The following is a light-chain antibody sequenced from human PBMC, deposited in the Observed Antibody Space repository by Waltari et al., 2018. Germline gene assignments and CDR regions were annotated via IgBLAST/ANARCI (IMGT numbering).Light chain of an antibody. CDR1: SRRIATNY. CDR3: QSYYNRSLV. Sequence: FMLTPPPSVSESPGKTVTIPFTASSRRIATNYVHWYQQRPGSAPTTVLYDDRQRPSGVPDRFSGSIDDFSNSASLTISELQTEDEADYYCQSYYNRSLVFGGGTRLTVL. V-gene: IGLV6-57*02. J-gene: IGLJ2*01. CDR2: DDR.